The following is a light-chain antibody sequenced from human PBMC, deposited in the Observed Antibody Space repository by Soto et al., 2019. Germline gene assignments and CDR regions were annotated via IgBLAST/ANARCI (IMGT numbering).Light chain of an antibody. CDR2: DDR. CDR3: QVWDSSSDHVE. CDR1: NIGSKT. J-gene: IGLJ2*01. V-gene: IGLV3-21*02. Sequence: SYELTQPPSVSVAPGQTAMMTCGGNNIGSKTVHWYQQKPGQAPVLAVYDDRARPSGIPERFSGSNSGNTATLTISTVAVGDEADYYCQVWDSSSDHVEFGGGTKLTVL.